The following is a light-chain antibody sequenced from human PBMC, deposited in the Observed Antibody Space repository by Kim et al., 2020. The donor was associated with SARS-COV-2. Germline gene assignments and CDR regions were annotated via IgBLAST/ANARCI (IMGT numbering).Light chain of an antibody. CDR3: QSYESGDLLV. Sequence: KTVHTSCTRGSGSMASDYVYGCQNRPGIAPTTVIYEDNQRPSAVPDRFSGSIDSSSNAASLTISGLKTEDEGDYYCQSYESGDLLVFGGGTQLTVL. J-gene: IGLJ3*02. V-gene: IGLV6-57*03. CDR2: EDN. CDR1: SGSMASDY.